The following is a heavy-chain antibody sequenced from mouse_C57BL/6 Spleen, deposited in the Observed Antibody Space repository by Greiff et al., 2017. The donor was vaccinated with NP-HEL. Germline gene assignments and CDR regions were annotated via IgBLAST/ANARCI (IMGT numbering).Heavy chain of an antibody. CDR1: GFTFSSYA. V-gene: IGHV5-4*01. J-gene: IGHJ2*01. CDR3: ARAWGGTRYFDY. CDR2: ISDGGSYT. Sequence: EVQLVESGGGLVKPGGSLKLSCAASGFTFSSYAMSWVRQTPEKRLEWVATISDGGSYTYYPDNVKGRFTISRDNAKNNLYLQMSHLKSEDTAMYYCARAWGGTRYFDYWGQGTTLTVSS. D-gene: IGHD4-1*01.